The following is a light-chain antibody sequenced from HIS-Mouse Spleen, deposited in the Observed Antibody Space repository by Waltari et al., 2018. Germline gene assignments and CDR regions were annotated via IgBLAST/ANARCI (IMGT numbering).Light chain of an antibody. CDR2: RNK. CDR3: AAWDDSLSGWV. V-gene: IGLV1-47*01. J-gene: IGLJ3*02. CDR1: SSNIGSNY. Sequence: QSVLTQPPSASGTPGQRVTISCSGSSSNIGSNYVSWYQQLPGTAPKLLTYRNKRRPSGVPDRLSGSKSGTSAALAISGLRAEDEADYYCAAWDDSLSGWVFGGGTKLTVL.